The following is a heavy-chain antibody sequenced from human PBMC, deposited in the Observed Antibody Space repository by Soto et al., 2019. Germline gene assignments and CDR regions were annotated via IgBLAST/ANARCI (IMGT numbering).Heavy chain of an antibody. Sequence: QVQLVQSGAEVKKPGSSVKVSCKASGGTFSSYTISWVRQAPGQGLEWMGRIIPILGIANYAQKFQGRVTITADKSTSTSDTELGSLIPDYTAVYDGITLTSPSSYFVLWGRGTVVTVSS. CDR1: GGTFSSYT. V-gene: IGHV1-69*02. CDR2: IIPILGIA. D-gene: IGHD3-16*01. CDR3: ITLTSPSSYFVL. J-gene: IGHJ2*01.